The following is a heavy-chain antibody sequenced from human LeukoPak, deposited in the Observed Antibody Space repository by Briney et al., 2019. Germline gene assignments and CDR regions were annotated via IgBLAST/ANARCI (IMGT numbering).Heavy chain of an antibody. CDR3: ARDLDGSGSYYDY. J-gene: IGHJ4*02. V-gene: IGHV3-21*01. CDR2: ISSSSSYI. D-gene: IGHD3-10*01. CDR1: GFTFSSYG. Sequence: GSLRLSCAASGFTFSSYGMHWVRQAPGKGLERVSSISSSSSYIYYADSVKGRFTISRDNAKNSLYLQMNSLRAEDTAVYYCARDLDGSGSYYDYWGQGTLVTVSS.